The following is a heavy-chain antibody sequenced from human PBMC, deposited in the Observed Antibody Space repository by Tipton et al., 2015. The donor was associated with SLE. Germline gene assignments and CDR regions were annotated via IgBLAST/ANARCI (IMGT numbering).Heavy chain of an antibody. Sequence: TLSLTCTVSGGSISTGGYYWSWVRQHPGKGLEWIGYIYNSGGTDYNPSLKSRLTISADTSKNHFSLNLSSVTAADTAVYYCASGGVGGYDFFDYWGQGALGTVSS. CDR2: IYNSGGT. CDR1: GGSISTGGYY. D-gene: IGHD5-12*01. V-gene: IGHV4-31*03. J-gene: IGHJ4*02. CDR3: ASGGVGGYDFFDY.